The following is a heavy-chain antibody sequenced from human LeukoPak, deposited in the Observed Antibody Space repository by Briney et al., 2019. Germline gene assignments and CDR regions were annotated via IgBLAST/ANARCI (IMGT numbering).Heavy chain of an antibody. V-gene: IGHV4-34*01. CDR2: INHSGST. CDR1: GGSFSGYY. J-gene: IGHJ6*03. Sequence: PSETLSLTCAVYGGSFSGYYWSGIRQPPGKGLEWVGEINHSGSTNYNPSLKSRVTISVDTSKNQFSLKLSSVTAADTAVYYCARGKKMATYYYYYMDVWGKGTTVTVSS. D-gene: IGHD5-24*01. CDR3: ARGKKMATYYYYYMDV.